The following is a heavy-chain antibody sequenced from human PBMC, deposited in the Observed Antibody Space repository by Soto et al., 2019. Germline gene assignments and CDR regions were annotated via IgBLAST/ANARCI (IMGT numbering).Heavy chain of an antibody. CDR3: VKRGRNWGAFNF. V-gene: IGHV3-23*01. Sequence: VQLLESGGDLVQPGGSLRLSCVASGFILNNYAMSWVRQAPGKGLEWVLTIGGTDGDSDGVPWYEDSVKGRFTISRDSFATTLFLHMANLRAEDSALYYCVKRGRNWGAFNFWGQGTTVVVSS. CDR2: IGGTDGDSDGVP. D-gene: IGHD7-27*01. J-gene: IGHJ3*01. CDR1: GFILNNYA.